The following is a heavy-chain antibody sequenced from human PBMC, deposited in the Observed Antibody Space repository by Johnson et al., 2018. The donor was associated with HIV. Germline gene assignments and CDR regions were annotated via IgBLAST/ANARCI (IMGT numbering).Heavy chain of an antibody. V-gene: IGHV3-NL1*01. CDR1: GFTFSSYA. CDR3: AREIIAAADDI. CDR2: IYSGGST. J-gene: IGHJ3*02. D-gene: IGHD6-13*01. Sequence: QVQLVESGGGVVQPGRSLRLSCAASGFTFSSYAMHWVRQAPGKGLEWVSVIYSGGSTYYADSVKGRFTISRDNAKNSLNLQMNSLRAEDTAVYYCAREIIAAADDIWGQGTMVTVSS.